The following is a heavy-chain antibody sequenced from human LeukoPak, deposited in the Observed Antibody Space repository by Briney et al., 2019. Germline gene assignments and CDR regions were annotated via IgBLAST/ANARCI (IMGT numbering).Heavy chain of an antibody. V-gene: IGHV1-69*06. CDR1: GGTFISYA. CDR2: IIPIFGTA. Sequence: SVKVSCKASGGTFISYAISCLRHAPGQGLEWMGGIIPIFGTANYAQKFQGRVTITADKSTSTAYLELSSLRSEDTAVYYCARVYYGSGSYYLAYWLQATQVSVPS. CDR3: ARVYYGSGSYYLAY. D-gene: IGHD3-10*01. J-gene: IGHJ4*02.